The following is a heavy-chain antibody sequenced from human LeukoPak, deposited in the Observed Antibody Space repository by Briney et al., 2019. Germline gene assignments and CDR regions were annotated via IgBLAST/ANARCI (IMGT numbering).Heavy chain of an antibody. J-gene: IGHJ4*02. CDR3: ARRSDSGGYFEGDY. CDR2: INHSGST. Sequence: SETLSLTCAVYGGSFSGYYWSWIRQPPGKGLEWIGEINHSGSTNYNPSLKSRVTISVDTSKNQFSLKLSSATAADTAVYYCARRSDSGGYFEGDYWGQGTLVTVSS. V-gene: IGHV4-34*01. D-gene: IGHD3-22*01. CDR1: GGSFSGYY.